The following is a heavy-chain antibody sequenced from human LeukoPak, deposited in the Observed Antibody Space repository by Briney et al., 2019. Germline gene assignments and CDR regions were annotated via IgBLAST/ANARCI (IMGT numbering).Heavy chain of an antibody. J-gene: IGHJ4*02. D-gene: IGHD3-22*01. V-gene: IGHV3-23*01. CDR3: AKAPQGYYDSGAYYY. CDR2: ISGSGGST. CDR1: GSTFSTYA. Sequence: GGSLRLSCAASGSTFSTYAMSWVRQAPGKGLEWVSAISGSGGSTYYVDSVKGRFTISKDNSKNTLYLQMNSLRAADTAVYYCAKAPQGYYDSGAYYYWGQGTLVTVSS.